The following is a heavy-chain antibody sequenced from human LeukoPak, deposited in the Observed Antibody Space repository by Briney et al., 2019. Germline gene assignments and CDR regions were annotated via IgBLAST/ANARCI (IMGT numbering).Heavy chain of an antibody. CDR1: GYTFTGYY. CDR3: ARDRPRGYYYDSSGYLDAFDI. V-gene: IGHV1-2*04. CDR2: INPNSGGT. Sequence: ASVKVSCKASGYTFTGYYMHWVRQAPGQGLEWMGWINPNSGGTNYAQKIQGWVTMTRDTSISTAYMELSRLRSDDTAVYYCARDRPRGYYYDSSGYLDAFDIWGQGTMVTVSS. D-gene: IGHD3-22*01. J-gene: IGHJ3*02.